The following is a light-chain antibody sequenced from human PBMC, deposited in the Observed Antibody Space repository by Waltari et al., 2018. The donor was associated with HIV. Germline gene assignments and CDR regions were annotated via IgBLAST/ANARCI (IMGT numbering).Light chain of an antibody. V-gene: IGLV1-51*02. J-gene: IGLJ2*01. CDR2: ENY. Sequence: QSVLTQPPSVSAAPGQKVTISCSGSSSNIGGTYVSWYPQFPGTAPKLLIYENYERPPGIPDRFSGSKYGTSATLGITGLQTGDEAHYFCGSWDSSLSAVLFGGGTKLTVL. CDR1: SSNIGGTY. CDR3: GSWDSSLSAVL.